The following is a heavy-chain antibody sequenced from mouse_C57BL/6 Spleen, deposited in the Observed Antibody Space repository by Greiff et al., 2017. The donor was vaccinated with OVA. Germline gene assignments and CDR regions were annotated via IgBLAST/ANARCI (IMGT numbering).Heavy chain of an antibody. D-gene: IGHD1-1*01. Sequence: QVQLQQSGAELVRPGASVTLSCKASGYTFTDYEMPWVKQTPVHGLEWIGAIDPETGGTAYNQKFKGKAILTADTSASTAYMELRSLTSEDSAVYYCTRRGITTVVRYAMDYWGQGTSVTVSS. J-gene: IGHJ4*01. CDR2: IDPETGGT. CDR1: GYTFTDYE. V-gene: IGHV1-15*01. CDR3: TRRGITTVVRYAMDY.